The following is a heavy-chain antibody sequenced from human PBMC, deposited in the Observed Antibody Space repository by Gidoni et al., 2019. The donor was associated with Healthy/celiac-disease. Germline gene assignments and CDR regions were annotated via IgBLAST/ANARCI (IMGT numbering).Heavy chain of an antibody. Sequence: QITLKESGPTLVKPTQTLTLTCTFSGFSPSTSGVGVVWIRQPPGKALEWRALIFWDDDKRDSQSLKGRLTITKDTAKNQVVLKMTNMDPVDTATYYCALDFWSGYFTHGANYYGMDVWGQGTTVTVSS. CDR1: GFSPSTSGVG. CDR2: IFWDDDK. CDR3: ALDFWSGYFTHGANYYGMDV. V-gene: IGHV2-5*02. J-gene: IGHJ6*02. D-gene: IGHD3-3*01.